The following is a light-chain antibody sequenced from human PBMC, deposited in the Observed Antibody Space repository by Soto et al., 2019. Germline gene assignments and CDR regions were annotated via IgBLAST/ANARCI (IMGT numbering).Light chain of an antibody. J-gene: IGKJ5*01. CDR1: QSVSRY. CDR2: DAS. CDR3: QQRSNWPLIT. Sequence: EIVLTQSPGTLSLSPGERATLSCRASQSVSRYLAWYQQKPGQAPRLLIYDASNRATGIPARFSGSGSGTDFTLTISSLEPEDFAVYYCQQRSNWPLITFGQGTRLEI. V-gene: IGKV3-11*01.